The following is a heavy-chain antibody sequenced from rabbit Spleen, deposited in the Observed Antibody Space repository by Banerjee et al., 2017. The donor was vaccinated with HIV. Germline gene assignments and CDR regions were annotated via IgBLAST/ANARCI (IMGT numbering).Heavy chain of an antibody. Sequence: LVESGGGLVQPGASLTLTCTASGVSFSNYNFMCWVRQAPGKGLEWIACIDTGSRDFTYYASWAKGRFTISRTSSTTVTLRMTSLTVADTATYFCARAGEGGDGYLNLWGQGTLVTVS. CDR3: ARAGEGGDGYLNL. CDR1: GVSFSNYNF. D-gene: IGHD5-1*01. CDR2: IDTGSRDFT. J-gene: IGHJ4*01. V-gene: IGHV1S40*01.